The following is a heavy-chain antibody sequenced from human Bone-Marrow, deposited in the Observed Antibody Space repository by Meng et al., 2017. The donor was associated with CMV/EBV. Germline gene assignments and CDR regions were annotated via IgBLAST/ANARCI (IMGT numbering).Heavy chain of an antibody. CDR2: ISSSSSTI. CDR1: EFTFSSYS. V-gene: IGHV3-48*04. CDR3: ARKSNTTRRGLFDY. J-gene: IGHJ4*02. Sequence: GESLKISCAASEFTFSSYSMNWVRQAPGKGLEWVSDISSSSSTIYYADSVKGRFTISRDNAKNSLYLRMNSLRADDTAVYYYARKSNTTRRGLFDYWGQGTLVTVSS. D-gene: IGHD5-24*01.